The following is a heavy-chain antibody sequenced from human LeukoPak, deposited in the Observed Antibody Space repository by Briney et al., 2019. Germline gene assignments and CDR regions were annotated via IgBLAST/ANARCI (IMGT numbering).Heavy chain of an antibody. D-gene: IGHD3-3*01. Sequence: SETLSLTCTVSGGSISSGDYYWSWIRQPPGKGLEWIGYIYYSGSTYYNPSLKSRGTISVDTSKNQFSLKLSSVTAADTAVYYCARDVSPYYDFWSGYYTYFDYWGQGTLVTVSS. J-gene: IGHJ4*02. CDR2: IYYSGST. CDR1: GGSISSGDYY. CDR3: ARDVSPYYDFWSGYYTYFDY. V-gene: IGHV4-30-4*08.